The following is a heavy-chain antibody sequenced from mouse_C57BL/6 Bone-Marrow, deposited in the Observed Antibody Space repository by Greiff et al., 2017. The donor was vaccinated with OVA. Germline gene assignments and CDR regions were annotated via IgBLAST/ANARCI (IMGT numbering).Heavy chain of an antibody. J-gene: IGHJ3*01. CDR2: ISNLAYSI. D-gene: IGHD2-2*01. CDR3: ARHGYPSWFAY. Sequence: DVHLVESGGGLVQPGGSLKLSCAASGFTFSDYGMAWVRQAPRKGPEWVAFISNLAYSIYYADTVTGRFTISRENAKNTLYLEMSSLRSEDTAMYYCARHGYPSWFAYWGQGTLVTVSA. CDR1: GFTFSDYG. V-gene: IGHV5-15*01.